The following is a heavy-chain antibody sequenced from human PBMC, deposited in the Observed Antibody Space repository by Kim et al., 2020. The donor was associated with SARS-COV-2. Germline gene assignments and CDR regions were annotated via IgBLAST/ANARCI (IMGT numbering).Heavy chain of an antibody. CDR2: ISSSGSTI. CDR3: ARDFWSGYFSIYYYYMDV. V-gene: IGHV3-48*03. CDR1: GFTFSSYE. D-gene: IGHD3-3*01. J-gene: IGHJ6*03. Sequence: GGSLRLSCAASGFTFSSYEMNWVRQAPGKGLEWVSYISSSGSTIYYADSVKGRFTISRDNAKNSLYLQMNSLKAEDTAVYYCARDFWSGYFSIYYYYMDVWGKGTTVTVSS.